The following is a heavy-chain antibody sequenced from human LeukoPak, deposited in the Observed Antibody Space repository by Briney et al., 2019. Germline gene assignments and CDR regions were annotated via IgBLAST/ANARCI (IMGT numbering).Heavy chain of an antibody. CDR3: ARVGYYDILTGYYPDY. D-gene: IGHD3-9*01. V-gene: IGHV1-18*01. CDR2: ISAYNGNT. J-gene: IGHJ4*02. Sequence: GASVKVSCKASGYTFTSYGISWVRQAPGQGLEWMGWISAYNGNTNYAQKLQGRVTMTTDTSTSTAYMELRSLRSDDTAVYYCARVGYYDILTGYYPDYWGQGTLVTVSS. CDR1: GYTFTSYG.